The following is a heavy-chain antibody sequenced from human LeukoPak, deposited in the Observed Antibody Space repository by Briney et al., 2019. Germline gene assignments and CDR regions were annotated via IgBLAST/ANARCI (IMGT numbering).Heavy chain of an antibody. V-gene: IGHV5-10-1*01. CDR1: GYTFTSYW. CDR2: IDPSDSYT. D-gene: IGHD3-3*01. CDR3: ARHSHYDFWSGYLDY. Sequence: GASLKISCKGSGYTFTSYWISWVRQMPGKGLEWMGKIDPSDSYTSYSPSFQGHVTISADKSISAAFLQWSSLKASDTAMYYCARHSHYDFWSGYLDYWGQGTLVTVSS. J-gene: IGHJ4*02.